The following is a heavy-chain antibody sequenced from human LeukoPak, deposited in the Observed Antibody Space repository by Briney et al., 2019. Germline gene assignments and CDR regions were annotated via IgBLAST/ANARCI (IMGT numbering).Heavy chain of an antibody. J-gene: IGHJ4*02. D-gene: IGHD3-9*01. CDR1: GGSFSGYY. V-gene: IGHV4-34*01. Sequence: SETLSLTCAVYGGSFSGYYWSWIRQPPGKGLEWIGEINHSGSTNYNPSLKSRVTISVDTSKNQFSLKLSSVTAADTAVYYCARVGRIRYFDWLPRGLDYWSQGTLVTVSS. CDR2: INHSGST. CDR3: ARVGRIRYFDWLPRGLDY.